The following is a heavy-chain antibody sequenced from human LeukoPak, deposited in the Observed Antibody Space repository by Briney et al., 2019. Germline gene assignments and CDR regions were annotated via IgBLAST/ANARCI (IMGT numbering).Heavy chain of an antibody. V-gene: IGHV4-61*02. CDR3: ARERTDTSMDY. D-gene: IGHD5-18*01. J-gene: IGHJ4*02. Sequence: SETLSLTCTVSGGSISSGSYYWTWIRQPAGKGLEWIGRIYTSGSTNHNPSLKSRVTVSLDTSKNQFSLKLISVTAADTAVYFCARERTDTSMDYWGQGTLVTVSS. CDR1: GGSISSGSYY. CDR2: IYTSGST.